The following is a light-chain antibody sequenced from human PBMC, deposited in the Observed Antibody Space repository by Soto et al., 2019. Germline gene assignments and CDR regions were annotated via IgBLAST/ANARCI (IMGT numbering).Light chain of an antibody. CDR2: DAS. CDR1: QDITNY. Sequence: DIQMTQSPSSLSASVRDRVTITCQASQDITNYLNWYQQKPGKAPKLLICDASNLEPGVPSRFSGSGSGTDFTFPISSLQPEDIETYYCQQYDNLPFTFGPGTKVDIK. CDR3: QQYDNLPFT. J-gene: IGKJ3*01. V-gene: IGKV1-33*01.